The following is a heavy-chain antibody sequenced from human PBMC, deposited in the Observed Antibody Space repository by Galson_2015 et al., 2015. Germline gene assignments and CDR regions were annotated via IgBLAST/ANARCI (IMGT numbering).Heavy chain of an antibody. CDR1: GFTVSSNY. Sequence: SLRLSCAASGFTVSSNYMSWVRQAPGKGLEWVSFIHTGGSTYYADSVKGRFTISGDNSKNTLYLQMNSLRAEDTAVYYCAGGYYYAYWGQGTLVTVSS. D-gene: IGHD3-22*01. J-gene: IGHJ4*02. CDR2: IHTGGST. CDR3: AGGYYYAY. V-gene: IGHV3-53*01.